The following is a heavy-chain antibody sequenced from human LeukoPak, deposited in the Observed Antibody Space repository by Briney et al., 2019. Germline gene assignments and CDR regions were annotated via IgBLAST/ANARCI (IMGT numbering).Heavy chain of an antibody. CDR1: GFTFSSYA. J-gene: IGHJ3*02. D-gene: IGHD4-17*01. V-gene: IGHV3-23*01. CDR2: ISGSGGST. Sequence: GGSLRLSCAASGFTFSSYAMSWVRQAPGKGLEWVSAISGSGGSTYYADSVKGRFTISRDNSKNTLYLQMNSLRAEDTAVYYCARQRDEYGDYADAFDIWGQGTMVTVSS. CDR3: ARQRDEYGDYADAFDI.